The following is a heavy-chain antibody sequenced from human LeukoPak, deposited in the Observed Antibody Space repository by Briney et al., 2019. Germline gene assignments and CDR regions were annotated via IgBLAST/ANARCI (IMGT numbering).Heavy chain of an antibody. CDR1: GYTFTSYY. V-gene: IGHV1-46*01. D-gene: IGHD4-17*01. Sequence: ASVKVSCKASGYTFTSYYMHWVRQAPGQGLEWMGIINPSGGSTSYAQKFQGRVTMTRDTSTSTVYMELSSLRSEDTAVYYCARDSVTTESSYWYFDLWGRGTLVTVSS. CDR3: ARDSVTTESSYWYFDL. J-gene: IGHJ2*01. CDR2: INPSGGST.